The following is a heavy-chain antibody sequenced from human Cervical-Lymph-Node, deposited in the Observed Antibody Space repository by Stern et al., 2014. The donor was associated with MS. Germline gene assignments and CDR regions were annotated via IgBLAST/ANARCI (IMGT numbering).Heavy chain of an antibody. CDR1: GFSLTTAGVG. CDR3: AHSRVKYCRGGTCYSSLFDY. D-gene: IGHD2-15*01. CDR2: NYWDDDK. V-gene: IGHV2-5*02. Sequence: QVTLRESGPTLVKPTQTVTLTCTLSGFSLTTAGVGVGWIRQPPGKALEWLALNYWDDDKLYSPSLKNRLTITKDTSKNQVVLTMTNVDPVDTATYYCAHSRVKYCRGGTCYSSLFDYWGQGTLVSVSS. J-gene: IGHJ4*02.